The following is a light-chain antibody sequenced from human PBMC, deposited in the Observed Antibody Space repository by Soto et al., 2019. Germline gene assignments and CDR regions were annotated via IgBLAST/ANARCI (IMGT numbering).Light chain of an antibody. CDR2: WAS. Sequence: IVMTQSPDSLAVSLGERATINCKSSQSVLYSSNNKNSVAWYQQRPGQPPKLLIHWASSRQSGRPDRFSGSGSGTDFTITISSLQAEDVAVYYCQQYYSTPPTFSGGTKVEIK. V-gene: IGKV4-1*01. CDR3: QQYYSTPPT. CDR1: QSVLYSSNNKNS. J-gene: IGKJ4*01.